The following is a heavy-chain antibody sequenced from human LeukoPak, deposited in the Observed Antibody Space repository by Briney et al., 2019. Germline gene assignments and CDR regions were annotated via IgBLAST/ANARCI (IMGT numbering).Heavy chain of an antibody. CDR3: ARGIGSTVFFDH. Sequence: GSLRHTCAASGITVISNYMSWVRQAPGKGLEWVSVMYSGGNTYYADTVKGRFTVSIDKPKNTLYLQMISLRAEDTAVYYCARGIGSTVFFDHWGQGTMVTVSS. D-gene: IGHD4-17*01. CDR2: MYSGGNT. V-gene: IGHV3-53*01. J-gene: IGHJ4*02. CDR1: GITVISNY.